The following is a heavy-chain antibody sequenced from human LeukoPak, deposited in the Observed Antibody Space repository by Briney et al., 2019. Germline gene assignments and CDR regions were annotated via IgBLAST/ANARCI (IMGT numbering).Heavy chain of an antibody. CDR2: IYTSGST. D-gene: IGHD6-13*01. Sequence: PSETLSLTCTVSGGSISSYYWCWIRQPAGKGLEWIGRIYTSGSTNYNPSLKSRVTTSVDTSKNQFSLKLSSVTAADTAVYYCARGSLKYSSSWYGVDYWGQGTLVTVSS. CDR1: GGSISSYY. V-gene: IGHV4-4*07. J-gene: IGHJ4*02. CDR3: ARGSLKYSSSWYGVDY.